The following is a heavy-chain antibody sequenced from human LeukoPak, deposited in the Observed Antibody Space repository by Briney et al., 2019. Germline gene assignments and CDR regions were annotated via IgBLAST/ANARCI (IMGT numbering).Heavy chain of an antibody. Sequence: ASVKVSCKASGYTFTSYGISWVRQAPGQGLEWMGWISAYNGNTNYAQKLQGRVTMTTDTSTSTAYMELRSLRSDDTAVYYCARVAYSGYDYPPVGYCSGGSCPKYFDYWGREPWSPSPQ. V-gene: IGHV1-18*01. CDR2: ISAYNGNT. J-gene: IGHJ4*02. D-gene: IGHD2-15*01. CDR3: ARVAYSGYDYPPVGYCSGGSCPKYFDY. CDR1: GYTFTSYG.